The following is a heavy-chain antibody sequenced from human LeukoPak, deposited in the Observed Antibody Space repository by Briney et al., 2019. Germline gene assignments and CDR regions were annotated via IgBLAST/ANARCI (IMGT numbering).Heavy chain of an antibody. Sequence: GGSLRLSCAVSGFTVRSIHMAWVRQAPGKGLEWVSVIYNGDNTNYADSVRGRFTISRDNSKNTLYLQMNSLRAEDTAVYYCAKQASGWSGDYFDYWGQGTLVTVSS. CDR2: IYNGDNT. CDR3: AKQASGWSGDYFDY. J-gene: IGHJ4*02. CDR1: GFTVRSIH. V-gene: IGHV3-66*04. D-gene: IGHD6-19*01.